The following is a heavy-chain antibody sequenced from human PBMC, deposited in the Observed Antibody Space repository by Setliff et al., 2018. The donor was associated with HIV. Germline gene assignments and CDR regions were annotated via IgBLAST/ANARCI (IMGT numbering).Heavy chain of an antibody. CDR1: AFAIKNYD. CDR2: ISWNADFT. J-gene: IGHJ6*03. CDR3: VRDGSLAGLYFHYMDV. V-gene: IGHV3-9*01. D-gene: IGHD6-19*01. Sequence: GGSLRLSCVGSAFAIKNYDIHWVRQAPGKGLEWVSGISWNADFTDYAESTKGRFTISRDNARKSLYLQMNSLTTEDTALYYCVRDGSLAGLYFHYMDVWGKGTTVTVSS.